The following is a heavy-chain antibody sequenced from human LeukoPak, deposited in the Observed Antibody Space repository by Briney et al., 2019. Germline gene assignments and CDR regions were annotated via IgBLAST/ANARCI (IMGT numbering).Heavy chain of an antibody. J-gene: IGHJ4*02. CDR3: SLMGAAAGTDY. V-gene: IGHV3-30-3*01. CDR2: ISYDGSNK. Sequence: PGRSLRLSCAASGFTFSSYAMHWVRQAPGKGLEWVAVISYDGSNKYYADSVKGRFTISRDNSKNTLYLQMNSLRAEDTAVYYCSLMGAAAGTDYWGQGTLVTVSS. D-gene: IGHD6-13*01. CDR1: GFTFSSYA.